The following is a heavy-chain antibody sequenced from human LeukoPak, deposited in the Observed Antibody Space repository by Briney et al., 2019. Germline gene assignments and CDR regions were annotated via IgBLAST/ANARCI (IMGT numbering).Heavy chain of an antibody. D-gene: IGHD6-6*01. J-gene: IGHJ4*02. CDR3: ASYSSSFGLDY. Sequence: PSETLSLTCTVSGGSISSGGYYWSWIRQPPGKGLEWIGYIYHSGSTYYNPSLKSRVTISVDRSKNQFSLKLSSVTAADTAVYYCASYSSSFGLDYWGQGTLVTVSS. V-gene: IGHV4-30-2*01. CDR1: GGSISSGGYY. CDR2: IYHSGST.